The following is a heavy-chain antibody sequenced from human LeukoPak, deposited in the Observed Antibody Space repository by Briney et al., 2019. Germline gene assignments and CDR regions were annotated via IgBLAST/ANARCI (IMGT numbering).Heavy chain of an antibody. D-gene: IGHD1-7*01. CDR3: AILTGTTEVP. CDR2: INTDGSST. Sequence: GGSLRLSRAASGFTFSSYWMHWVRQAPGKGLVWVSRINTDGSSTSYADSVKGRFTISRDNAKNTLYLQMNSLRAEDTAVYYCAILTGTTEVPWGQGTLVTVSS. V-gene: IGHV3-74*01. CDR1: GFTFSSYW. J-gene: IGHJ5*02.